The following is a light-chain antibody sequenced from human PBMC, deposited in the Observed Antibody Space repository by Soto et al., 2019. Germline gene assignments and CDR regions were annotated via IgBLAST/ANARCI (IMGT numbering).Light chain of an antibody. CDR1: NIAIKS. CDR3: QVWDSSSDHRVV. J-gene: IGLJ2*01. V-gene: IGLV3-21*02. CDR2: DDG. Sequence: SDELTQAPSVSVAPGQTARITCGGNNIAIKSVHWYQQKPGQAPVLVVYDDGDRPSGIPERFSGSNSGNTATLTITRVEAGDEADYHCQVWDSSSDHRVVFGGGTKLTVL.